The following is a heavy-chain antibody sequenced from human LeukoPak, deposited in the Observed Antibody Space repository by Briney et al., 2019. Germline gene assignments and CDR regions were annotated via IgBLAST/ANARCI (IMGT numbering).Heavy chain of an antibody. CDR2: INPNSGGT. Sequence: ASVKVSCKASGYTFTSYDINWVRQATGQGLEWMGWINPNSGGTNYAQKLQGRVTMTTDTSTSTAYMELRSLRSDDMAVYYCAREAAAGYDAFDIWGQGTMVTVSS. CDR3: AREAAAGYDAFDI. V-gene: IGHV1-18*03. CDR1: GYTFTSYD. D-gene: IGHD6-13*01. J-gene: IGHJ3*02.